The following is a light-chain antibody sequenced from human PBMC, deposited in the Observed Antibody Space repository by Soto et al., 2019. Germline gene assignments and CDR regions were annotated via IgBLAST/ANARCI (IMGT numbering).Light chain of an antibody. CDR1: QSISIN. J-gene: IGKJ1*01. CDR3: QRYNNWPRT. Sequence: EIVPTQSPGTLSVSPGDRVTLSSRASQSISINLAWYQHKPGQAPRLLIHGASTRATGVTARFSGSRSGPEFTLTINSLQSEDFAIYYCQRYNNWPRTFGQGTKVDI. V-gene: IGKV3D-15*01. CDR2: GAS.